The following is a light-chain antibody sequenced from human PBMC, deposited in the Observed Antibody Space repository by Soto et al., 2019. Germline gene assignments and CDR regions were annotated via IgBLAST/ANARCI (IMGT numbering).Light chain of an antibody. CDR3: SSYAGSNKV. V-gene: IGLV2-8*01. J-gene: IGLJ1*01. Sequence: ALTQPPSASGSPGQSVTISCTGTSSDVGGYNYVSWYQQHPGKAPKLMIYEVSKRPSGVPDRFSASKSGNTASLTVSGLQAEDEADYYCSSYAGSNKVFGTGTKVTVL. CDR2: EVS. CDR1: SSDVGGYNY.